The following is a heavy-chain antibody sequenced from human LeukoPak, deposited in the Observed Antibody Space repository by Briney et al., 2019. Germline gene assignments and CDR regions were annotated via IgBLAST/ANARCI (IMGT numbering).Heavy chain of an antibody. Sequence: ASVKVSCKASGYTFTGYYMHWERQAPGQGLEWMGWINPNSGGTNYAQKFQGRVAMTRDTSISTAYMELSRLRSDDTAVYYCALSDFYGGNPTDFWGQGTLVTVSS. CDR1: GYTFTGYY. V-gene: IGHV1-2*02. D-gene: IGHD4-23*01. CDR3: ALSDFYGGNPTDF. J-gene: IGHJ4*02. CDR2: INPNSGGT.